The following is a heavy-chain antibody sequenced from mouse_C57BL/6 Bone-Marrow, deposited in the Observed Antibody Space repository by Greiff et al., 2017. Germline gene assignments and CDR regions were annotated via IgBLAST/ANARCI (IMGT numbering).Heavy chain of an antibody. CDR1: GYTFTSYW. D-gene: IGHD2-3*01. J-gene: IGHJ1*03. CDR2: IDPSGGYT. CDR3: ARDGRHWYFDV. V-gene: IGHV1-50*01. Sequence: VQLQQPGAELVKPGASVKLSCKASGYTFTSYWMQWVKQRPGQGLEWIGEIDPSGGYTNYNQKFKGKATLTVDTSSRAAYMQLSSLTSEDSEVYSCARDGRHWYFDVWGTGTTVTVSS.